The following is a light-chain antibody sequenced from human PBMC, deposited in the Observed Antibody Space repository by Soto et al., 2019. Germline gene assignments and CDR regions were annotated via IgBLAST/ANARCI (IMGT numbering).Light chain of an antibody. Sequence: QSVLTQPPSVSVAPGQRVTISCTGSTPNIGAGYDVHWYQQLPGTAPKLLIYGNSNRPSGAPDRFSGSKSGTSASLAITGLQAEDEADYYCQSYDSSLSGPYVFGTGTKVTVL. V-gene: IGLV1-40*01. CDR2: GNS. CDR1: TPNIGAGYD. CDR3: QSYDSSLSGPYV. J-gene: IGLJ1*01.